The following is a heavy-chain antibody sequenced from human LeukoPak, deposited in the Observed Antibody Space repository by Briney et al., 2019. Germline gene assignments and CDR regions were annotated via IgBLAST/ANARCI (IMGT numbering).Heavy chain of an antibody. CDR2: IYYSGST. D-gene: IGHD6-13*01. CDR3: ARDILATSIAAPYY. CDR1: GGSISSSSYY. J-gene: IGHJ4*02. Sequence: SETLSLTCTVSGGSISSSSYYWGWIRQPPGKGLEWIGSIYYSGSTYYDPSLKSRVTISVDTSKNQFSLRLSSVNAADTAVYYCARDILATSIAAPYYWGQGTLVTVSS. V-gene: IGHV4-39*07.